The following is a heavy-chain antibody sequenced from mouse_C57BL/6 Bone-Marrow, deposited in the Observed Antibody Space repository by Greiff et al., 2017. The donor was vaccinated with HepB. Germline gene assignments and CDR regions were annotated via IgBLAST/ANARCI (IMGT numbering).Heavy chain of an antibody. CDR1: GYTFTSYW. Sequence: VQLQQSGAELARPGASVKLSCKASGYTFTSYWMHWVKQRPGQGLEWIGEIDPSDSYTNYNQKFKGKSTLTVDKSSSTAYMQLSSMTSEDAAVYYCATTVVATDYAMDYWGQGTSVTVSS. D-gene: IGHD1-1*01. V-gene: IGHV1-69*01. J-gene: IGHJ4*01. CDR3: ATTVVATDYAMDY. CDR2: IDPSDSYT.